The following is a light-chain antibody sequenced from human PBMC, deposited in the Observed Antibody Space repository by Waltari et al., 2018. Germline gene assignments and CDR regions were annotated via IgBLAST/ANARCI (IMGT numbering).Light chain of an antibody. CDR3: QQSYSTPLFT. Sequence: DIQMTQSPSSLSASVGDRVTITCRASQSISNYLNWYQQKPGKASKLLIYAASSLQSGVPSRFSGSGSGTDFTLTISSLQPEDFATYYCQQSYSTPLFTFGPGTKVDIK. CDR1: QSISNY. CDR2: AAS. J-gene: IGKJ3*01. V-gene: IGKV1-39*01.